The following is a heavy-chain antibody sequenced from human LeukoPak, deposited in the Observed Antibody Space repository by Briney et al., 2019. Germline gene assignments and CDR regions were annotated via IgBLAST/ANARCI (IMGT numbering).Heavy chain of an antibody. CDR3: ARSFQGIGYYYFYYLDV. CDR1: GESFSGSY. V-gene: IGHV4-34*01. Sequence: SETLSLTCAVYGESFSGSYWSWIRQPPGKGLEWIGEINDSGSSHYIPSLKSRVTMSVDTSKNQFSLKLSSVTAADTAVYYRARSFQGIGYYYFYYLDVWGKGTTVTVSS. CDR2: INDSGSS. D-gene: IGHD2-15*01. J-gene: IGHJ6*03.